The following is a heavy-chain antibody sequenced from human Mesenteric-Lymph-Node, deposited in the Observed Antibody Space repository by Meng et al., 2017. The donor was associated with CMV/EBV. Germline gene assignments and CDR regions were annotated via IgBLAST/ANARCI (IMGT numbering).Heavy chain of an antibody. Sequence: ASVKVSCKASGYTFSSHDINWVRQATGQGLEWMGWISAYNGNTNYAQKLQGRVTMTTDTSTSTAYMELRSLRSDDTAVYYCARDPGYCSSTSCSLVGYYYYYGMDVWGQGTTVTVSS. CDR2: ISAYNGNT. CDR1: GYTFSSHD. V-gene: IGHV1-18*01. J-gene: IGHJ6*02. D-gene: IGHD2-2*01. CDR3: ARDPGYCSSTSCSLVGYYYYYGMDV.